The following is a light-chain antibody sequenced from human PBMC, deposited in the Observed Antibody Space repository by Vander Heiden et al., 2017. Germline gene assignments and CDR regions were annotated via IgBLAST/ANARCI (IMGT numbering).Light chain of an antibody. Sequence: DIQMTQSPSSLSASVGDRVTITCRASQSISSYLNWYQQKPGKATKLLIYAASSLQSGGASRFSGSGSGTDFTLTISSPQPEDFATYSCQQSYSTPPWTFGQGTKVEIK. J-gene: IGKJ1*01. V-gene: IGKV1-39*01. CDR1: QSISSY. CDR3: QQSYSTPPWT. CDR2: AAS.